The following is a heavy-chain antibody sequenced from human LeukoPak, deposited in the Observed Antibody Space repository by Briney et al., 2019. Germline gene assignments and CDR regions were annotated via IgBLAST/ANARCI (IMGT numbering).Heavy chain of an antibody. D-gene: IGHD1-20*01. CDR1: GYSISSGYY. CDR3: ARERGDNWNVGP. V-gene: IGHV4-38-2*02. J-gene: IGHJ5*02. CDR2: IYHSGST. Sequence: SETLSLTCSVSGYSISSGYYWGWLRQPPGKGLEWIGTIYHSGSTYYNPSLKSRVTISVDTSKNQFSLKLTSATAADTAVYYCARERGDNWNVGPWGQGTLVTVSS.